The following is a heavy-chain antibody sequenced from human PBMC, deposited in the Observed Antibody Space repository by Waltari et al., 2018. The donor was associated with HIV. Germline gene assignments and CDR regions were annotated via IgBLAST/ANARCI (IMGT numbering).Heavy chain of an antibody. D-gene: IGHD3-9*01. V-gene: IGHV1-2*02. CDR1: GYTFTDYF. CDR3: ARGNGRRYFDR. J-gene: IGHJ4*02. CDR2: LNPNSGGT. Sequence: VHLVQSGAEVKKHGASVKVSCKASGYTFTDYFMHWVRQAPGQGLEWMGWLNPNSGGTNYAQKFKGRVTMTRDTSINTGYMELSRLRAADTAVFYCARGNGRRYFDRWGQGTLFTVSS.